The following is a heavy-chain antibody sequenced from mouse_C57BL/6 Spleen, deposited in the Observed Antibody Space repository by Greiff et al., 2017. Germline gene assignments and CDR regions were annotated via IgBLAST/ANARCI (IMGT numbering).Heavy chain of an antibody. D-gene: IGHD2-5*01. V-gene: IGHV5-12*01. CDR1: GFTFSDYY. J-gene: IGHJ4*01. CDR3: ARQGSNPLYAMDY. Sequence: DVKLVQSGGGLVQPGGSLKLSCAASGFTFSDYYMYWVRQTPEQRLEWVAYISNGGGSTYYPDTVKGRCTISRDNAKNTLYLQMSRLTTEDTAMYYCARQGSNPLYAMDYWGQGTSVTVSS. CDR2: ISNGGGST.